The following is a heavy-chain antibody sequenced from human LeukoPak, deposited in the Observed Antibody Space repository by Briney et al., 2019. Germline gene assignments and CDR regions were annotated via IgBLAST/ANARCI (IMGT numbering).Heavy chain of an antibody. D-gene: IGHD3-10*01. CDR1: GFRLGGFG. CDR3: AKDGRLGSGEFRD. CDR2: ISYNGNDK. V-gene: IGHV3-30*18. J-gene: IGHJ4*02. Sequence: GGSLRLSCEASGFRLGGFGMHWVRQAPGKGLEWVSLISYNGNDKYYADSVKGRFTISRETSNNRLYLQMDSLRTDDTAVYYCAKDGRLGSGEFRDWGQGTPVTVTS.